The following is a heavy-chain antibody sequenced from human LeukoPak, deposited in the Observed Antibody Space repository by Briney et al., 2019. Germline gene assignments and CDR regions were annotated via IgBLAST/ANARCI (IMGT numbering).Heavy chain of an antibody. D-gene: IGHD3-22*01. J-gene: IGHJ4*02. CDR2: INPSGGST. V-gene: IGHV1-46*01. CDR1: GYTFTDYY. Sequence: ASVKVSCKASGYTFTDYYIHWVRQAPGQGLEWMGVINPSGGSTTYAQKFQGRLTMTRDTSTSTVYMELSSLRSADTATHFCARAGGYYLGYFDLWGQGTLVTVSS. CDR3: ARAGGYYLGYFDL.